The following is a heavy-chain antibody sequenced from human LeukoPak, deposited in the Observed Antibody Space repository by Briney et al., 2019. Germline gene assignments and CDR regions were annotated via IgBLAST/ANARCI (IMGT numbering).Heavy chain of an antibody. V-gene: IGHV4-4*07. CDR1: GGPINSHY. CDR3: ARADYSRTFDY. D-gene: IGHD6-13*01. J-gene: IGHJ4*02. CDR2: FYANGRP. Sequence: SETLSLTCTVSGGPINSHYWNWIRQPADKGLEWIGRFYANGRPEFNPSLQRRVSMSLDPAKNQFILNLSSVTAADTAVYYCARADYSRTFDYWGQGTLVTVSS.